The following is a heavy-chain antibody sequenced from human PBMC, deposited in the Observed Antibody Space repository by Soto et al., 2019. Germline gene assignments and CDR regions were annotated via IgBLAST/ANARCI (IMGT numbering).Heavy chain of an antibody. Sequence: SETLSLTCTVSGGSISSHYWSWIRLPPGKALEWIGYMSYSGSTNYDPSLKSRVTLSVDTSRNHFSLNLSSVTAEDTAVYYCARDHYYGSGSSRYSYYYGMDVWGQGTTVTVSS. CDR3: ARDHYYGSGSSRYSYYYGMDV. V-gene: IGHV4-59*11. J-gene: IGHJ6*02. D-gene: IGHD3-10*01. CDR1: GGSISSHY. CDR2: MSYSGST.